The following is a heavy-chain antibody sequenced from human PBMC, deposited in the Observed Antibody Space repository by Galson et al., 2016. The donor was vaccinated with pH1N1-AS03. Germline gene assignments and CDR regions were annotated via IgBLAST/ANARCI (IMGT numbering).Heavy chain of an antibody. CDR2: IIPILGAA. J-gene: IGHJ5*02. V-gene: IGHV1-69*13. CDR3: ARGGEEVPGLFHRKGTFSWFDP. Sequence: SVKVSCKASGGTFSTYAISWVRQAPGQGLEWMGGIIPILGAALYAQKLQGRLTITADESTTTSYMDLSSLTSEDTAIYYCARGGEEVPGLFHRKGTFSWFDPWGQGTLVTVSA. CDR1: GGTFSTYA. D-gene: IGHD3-22*01.